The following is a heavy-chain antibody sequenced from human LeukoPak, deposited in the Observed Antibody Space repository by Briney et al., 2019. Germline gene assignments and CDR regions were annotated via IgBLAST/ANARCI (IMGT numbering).Heavy chain of an antibody. D-gene: IGHD4-11*01. V-gene: IGHV3-30*02. CDR1: GFTFSSYG. CDR3: AKEHPYSNAWEG. CDR2: IRYDGSNK. Sequence: PGGSLRLSCAASGFTFSSYGMRWVRQAPGKGLEWVAFIRYDGSNKYYADSVKGRFTISRDNSKNTLYLQMNSLRAEDTAVYYCAKEHPYSNAWEGWGQGTLVTVSS. J-gene: IGHJ4*02.